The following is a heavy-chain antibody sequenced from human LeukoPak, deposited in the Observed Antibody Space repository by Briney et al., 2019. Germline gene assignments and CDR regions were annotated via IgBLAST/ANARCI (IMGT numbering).Heavy chain of an antibody. CDR2: IYYSGST. Sequence: SETLSLTCTVSGGSISSSSYYWGWIRQPPGKGLEWIGSIYYSGSTYYSPSLKSRVTISVDTSKNQFSLKLSSVTAADTAVYYCARHRRDCSGGSCYGWFDPWGQGTLVTVSS. CDR1: GGSISSSSYY. V-gene: IGHV4-39*01. CDR3: ARHRRDCSGGSCYGWFDP. J-gene: IGHJ5*02. D-gene: IGHD2-15*01.